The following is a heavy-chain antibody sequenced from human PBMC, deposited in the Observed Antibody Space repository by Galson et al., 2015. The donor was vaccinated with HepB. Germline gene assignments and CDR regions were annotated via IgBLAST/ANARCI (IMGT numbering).Heavy chain of an antibody. CDR3: TREDTPMFQRDF. Sequence: ETLSLTCIVSGYSISSGYYWGWIRQPPGKGLEWIGTIYHSGSTYYSPSLKSRVTISVDTSKNQFSLKLSSVTAADSAVYYCTREDTPMFQRDFWGQGTLVTVSS. J-gene: IGHJ4*02. V-gene: IGHV4-38-2*02. CDR1: GYSISSGYY. CDR2: IYHSGST. D-gene: IGHD5-18*01.